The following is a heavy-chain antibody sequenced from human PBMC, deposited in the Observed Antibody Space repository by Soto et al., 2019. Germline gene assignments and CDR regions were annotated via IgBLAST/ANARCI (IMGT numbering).Heavy chain of an antibody. CDR2: FFIGGNT. CDR1: GGSISSSTYY. J-gene: IGHJ4*02. CDR3: ARNSSYYYDSSGYYVFDY. D-gene: IGHD3-22*01. V-gene: IGHV4-39*01. Sequence: PSETLSLTCTVSGGSISSSTYYWGWMRQPPGKGLEWIASFFIGGNTYYNPSLKSRVTISVDTSKDQFSLKLSSVTAADTAVYYCARNSSYYYDSSGYYVFDYWGQGSLVTVSS.